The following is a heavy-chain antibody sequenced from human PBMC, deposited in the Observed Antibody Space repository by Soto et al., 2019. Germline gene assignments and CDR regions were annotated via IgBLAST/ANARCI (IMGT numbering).Heavy chain of an antibody. CDR3: AKDYYDSSGYYPPAILFEP. Sequence: ASVKVSCKASGYTXTSYAMHWVRQAPGQRLEWMGWINAGNGNTKYSQKFQGRVTITRDTSASTAYMELSSLRSEDTAVYYCAKDYYDSSGYYPPAILFEPWGQGTLVTVSS. V-gene: IGHV1-3*01. CDR1: GYTXTSYA. CDR2: INAGNGNT. J-gene: IGHJ5*02. D-gene: IGHD3-22*01.